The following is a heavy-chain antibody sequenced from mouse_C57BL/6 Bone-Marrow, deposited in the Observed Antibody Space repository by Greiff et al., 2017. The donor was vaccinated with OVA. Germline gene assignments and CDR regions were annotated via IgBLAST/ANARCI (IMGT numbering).Heavy chain of an antibody. CDR2: ISSGGSYT. CDR1: GFTFSSYG. Sequence: EVKLEESGGDLVKPGGSLKLSCAASGFTFSSYGMSWVRQTPDKRLEWVATISSGGSYTYYPDSVKGRFTISRDNAKNTLYLQMSSLKSEDTAMYYCARYYYGSRNYFDYWGQGTTLTVSS. V-gene: IGHV5-6*02. CDR3: ARYYYGSRNYFDY. D-gene: IGHD1-1*01. J-gene: IGHJ2*01.